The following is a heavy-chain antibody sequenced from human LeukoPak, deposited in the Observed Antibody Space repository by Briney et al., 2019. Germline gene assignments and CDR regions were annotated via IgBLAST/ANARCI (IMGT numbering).Heavy chain of an antibody. CDR1: GGTFSSYA. J-gene: IGHJ3*02. Sequence: SVKVSCKASGGTFSSYAISWVRQAPGQGLEWMGRIIPIIGTANYAQKFQGRVTITTDESTSTAYMELSSLRSEDTAVYYYASLSNAQYAFDIWGQGTMVTVSS. CDR2: IIPIIGTA. CDR3: ASLSNAQYAFDI. D-gene: IGHD2-2*01. V-gene: IGHV1-69*05.